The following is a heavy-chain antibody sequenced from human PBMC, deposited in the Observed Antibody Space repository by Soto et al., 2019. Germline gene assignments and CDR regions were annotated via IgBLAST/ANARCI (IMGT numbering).Heavy chain of an antibody. CDR1: GFTFSSYD. CDR2: IGTAGDT. Sequence: GGSLRLSCAASGFTFSSYDMHWVRQATAKGLEWVSAIGTAGDTYYPGSVKGRFTISRENAKNSLYLQMNSLRAGDTAVYYCARDNGVGSGFDYWGQGTLVTVSS. J-gene: IGHJ4*02. D-gene: IGHD6-19*01. CDR3: ARDNGVGSGFDY. V-gene: IGHV3-13*01.